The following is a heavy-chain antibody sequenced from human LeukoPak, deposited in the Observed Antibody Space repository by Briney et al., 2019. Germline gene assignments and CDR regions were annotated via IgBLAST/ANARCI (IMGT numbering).Heavy chain of an antibody. CDR3: ARTDGRITIFGVADGWFDP. D-gene: IGHD3-3*01. J-gene: IGHJ5*02. CDR2: IIPIFGTA. CDR1: GGTFSSYA. Sequence: ASVKVSCKASGGTFSSYAISWVRQAPGQGLEWMGGIIPIFGTANYAQKFQGRVTITADESTSTAYMELSSLRSGDTAVYYCARTDGRITIFGVADGWFDPWGQGTLVTVSS. V-gene: IGHV1-69*01.